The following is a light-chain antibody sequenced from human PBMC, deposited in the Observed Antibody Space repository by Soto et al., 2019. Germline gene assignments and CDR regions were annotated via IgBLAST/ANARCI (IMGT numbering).Light chain of an antibody. CDR3: CSYAGSSTPLI. CDR2: EVS. CDR1: SSDVGSYNL. J-gene: IGLJ1*01. Sequence: QSALTQPASVSGSPGQSITISCTGSSSDVGSYNLVSSYQQHPGKAPKVMIYEVSTRPSGVSNRFSRSKSGNTASLTISGLQAEVEADYYCCSYAGSSTPLIFGTGTKVTVL. V-gene: IGLV2-23*02.